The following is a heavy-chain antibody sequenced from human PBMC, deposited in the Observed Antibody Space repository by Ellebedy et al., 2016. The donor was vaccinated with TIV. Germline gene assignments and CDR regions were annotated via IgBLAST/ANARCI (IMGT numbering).Heavy chain of an antibody. Sequence: GESLKISXAASGFIFSDYWMHWVRQAPGKGLEWVANIKEDGGEKYYVDSVKGRFTISRDNAKNSLYLQMNSLRAEDTAVYYCARALGGGHCYWGQGTLVTVSS. CDR1: GFIFSDYW. CDR2: IKEDGGEK. V-gene: IGHV3-7*01. D-gene: IGHD2-21*02. CDR3: ARALGGGHCY. J-gene: IGHJ4*02.